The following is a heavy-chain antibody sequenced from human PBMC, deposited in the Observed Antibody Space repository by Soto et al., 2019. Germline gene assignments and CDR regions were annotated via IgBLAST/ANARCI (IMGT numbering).Heavy chain of an antibody. CDR1: GGSISSGGYY. CDR2: IYYSGST. J-gene: IGHJ4*02. D-gene: IGHD1-26*01. V-gene: IGHV4-61*08. CDR3: ARDRSWHFDY. Sequence: SETLSLTCAVSGGSISSGGYYGSWIRQHPGKGLEWIGYIYYSGSTNYNPSLKSRVTISVDTSKNQFSLKLSSVTAADTAVYYCARDRSWHFDYWGQGTLVTVSS.